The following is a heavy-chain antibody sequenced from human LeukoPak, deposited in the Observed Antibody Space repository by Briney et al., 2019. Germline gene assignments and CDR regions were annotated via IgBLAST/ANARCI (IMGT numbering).Heavy chain of an antibody. CDR2: ISSSSSYI. CDR1: GFTFSSYS. V-gene: IGHV3-21*04. CDR3: AKDHVLLWFGELLEEDWFDP. J-gene: IGHJ5*02. D-gene: IGHD3-10*01. Sequence: GGSLRLSCAASGFTFSSYSMNRVRQAPGKGLEWVSSISSSSSYIYYADSVKGRFTISRDNAKNSLYLQMNSLRAEDTAVYYCAKDHVLLWFGELLEEDWFDPWGQGTLVTVSS.